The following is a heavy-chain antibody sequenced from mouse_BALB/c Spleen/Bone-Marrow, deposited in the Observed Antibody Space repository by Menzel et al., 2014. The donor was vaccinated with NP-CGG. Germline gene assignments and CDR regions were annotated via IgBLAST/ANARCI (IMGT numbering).Heavy chain of an antibody. D-gene: IGHD1-2*01. CDR1: GFNIKDTY. CDR2: TDPADGNT. V-gene: IGHV14-3*02. CDR3: AEITTAAYYVMDY. Sequence: VQLQQSGAELVKPGASVKLSCTASGFNIKDTYIHWVKQRPEQGLEWIGRTDPADGNTKYDPKFQGKATITADTSSNTAYLQLSSLTSEDTAVYYCAEITTAAYYVMDYWGQGTSVTVSS. J-gene: IGHJ4*01.